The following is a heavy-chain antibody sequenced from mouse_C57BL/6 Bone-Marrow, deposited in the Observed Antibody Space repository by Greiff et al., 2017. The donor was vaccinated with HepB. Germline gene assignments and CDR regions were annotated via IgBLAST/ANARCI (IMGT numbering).Heavy chain of an antibody. CDR1: EYEFPSHD. J-gene: IGHJ1*03. Sequence: EVKLMESGGGLVQPGESLKLSCESNEYEFPSHDMSWVRKTPEKRLELVAAINSDGGSTYYPDTMERRFIISRDNTKKPLYLQMSSLRSEDTALYYCARHGSGSSHWYFDVWGTGTTVTVSS. D-gene: IGHD1-1*01. V-gene: IGHV5-2*01. CDR3: ARHGSGSSHWYFDV. CDR2: INSDGGST.